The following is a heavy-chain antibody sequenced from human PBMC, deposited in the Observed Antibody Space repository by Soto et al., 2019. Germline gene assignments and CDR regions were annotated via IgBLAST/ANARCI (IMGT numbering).Heavy chain of an antibody. J-gene: IGHJ4*02. CDR1: GFIFSSNS. Sequence: GGSLRLSCAASGFIFSSNSMTWVRQAPGKGLEWISSINSSGGAKYYADSEKGRFTISRDNAKNSLVLQMNGLRDEDTGMYYCARDGDSSSWTDFDYWGQGTLVIVSS. V-gene: IGHV3-48*02. D-gene: IGHD6-13*01. CDR2: INSSGGAK. CDR3: ARDGDSSSWTDFDY.